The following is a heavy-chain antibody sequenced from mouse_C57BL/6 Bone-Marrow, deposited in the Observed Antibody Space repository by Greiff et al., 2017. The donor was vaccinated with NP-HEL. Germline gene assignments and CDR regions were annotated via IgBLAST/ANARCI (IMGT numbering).Heavy chain of an antibody. CDR2: IYPRSGNT. CDR3: ARQEGNFWFAY. V-gene: IGHV1-81*01. Sequence: QVQLQQSGAELARPGASVKLSCKASGYTFTSYGISWVKQRPGQGLEWIGEIYPRSGNTYYNEKFKGKATLTADKSSSTAYMELRSLTSEDSAVYFCARQEGNFWFAYWGQGTLVTVSA. J-gene: IGHJ3*01. CDR1: GYTFTSYG.